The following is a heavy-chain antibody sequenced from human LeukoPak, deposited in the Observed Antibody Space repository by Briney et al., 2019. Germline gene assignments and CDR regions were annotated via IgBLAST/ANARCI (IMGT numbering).Heavy chain of an antibody. D-gene: IGHD1-14*01. V-gene: IGHV3-13*01. CDR2: IHTAGDT. Sequence: PGGSLRLSCATSRFTFNAYDMHWVRPAPGKGLEGGSGIHTAGDTYYPDSLKGRFTISRKNAKSSLYLQINSLRAGDTAVYSCARSRPGSAFDVWGQGTMVTVSS. CDR3: ARSRPGSAFDV. CDR1: RFTFNAYD. J-gene: IGHJ3*01.